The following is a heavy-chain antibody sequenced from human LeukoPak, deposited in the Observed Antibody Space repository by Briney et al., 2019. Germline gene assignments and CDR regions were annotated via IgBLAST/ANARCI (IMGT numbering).Heavy chain of an antibody. CDR3: ARDRDYDFWSGYYGARYYGSGSYEYYFDY. CDR2: IKQDGSEK. Sequence: PGGSLRLSCVASGFTFSSYWMSWVRQAPGKGLEWVANIKQDGSEKYYVDSVKGRFTISRDNAKNSLYLQMNSLRAEDTAVYYCARDRDYDFWSGYYGARYYGSGSYEYYFDYWGQGTLVTVSS. V-gene: IGHV3-7*01. CDR1: GFTFSSYW. J-gene: IGHJ4*02. D-gene: IGHD3-3*01.